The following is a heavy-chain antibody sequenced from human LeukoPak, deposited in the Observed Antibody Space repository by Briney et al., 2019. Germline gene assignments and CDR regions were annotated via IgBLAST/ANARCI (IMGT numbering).Heavy chain of an antibody. CDR3: ASYLLGGYSYGYENY. V-gene: IGHV1-2*02. CDR1: GYTFTGYY. CDR2: INPNSGGT. Sequence: ASVKVSCKASGYTFTGYYMHWVRQAPGQGFEWVGWINPNSGGTNYEQKFQGRANMTRDTAISTAYMELSRLRSDDTAVYYCASYLLGGYSYGYENYWGQGTLVTVSS. J-gene: IGHJ4*02. D-gene: IGHD5-18*01.